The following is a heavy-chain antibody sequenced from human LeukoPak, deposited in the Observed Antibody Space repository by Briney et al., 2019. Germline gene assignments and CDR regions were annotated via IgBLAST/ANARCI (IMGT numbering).Heavy chain of an antibody. CDR2: IESDGST. J-gene: IGHJ5*02. CDR3: ARATTYFYGSVTYDWFDP. Sequence: GGSLRLSCAASGFTFSSYWMHWVRQTPGKGLVWVSRIESDGSTIYADSVRGRFTISRDNAKNTVYLQMNSLRAEDTAMYYCARATTYFYGSVTYDWFDPWGQGTLVTVSS. V-gene: IGHV3-74*01. D-gene: IGHD3-10*01. CDR1: GFTFSSYW.